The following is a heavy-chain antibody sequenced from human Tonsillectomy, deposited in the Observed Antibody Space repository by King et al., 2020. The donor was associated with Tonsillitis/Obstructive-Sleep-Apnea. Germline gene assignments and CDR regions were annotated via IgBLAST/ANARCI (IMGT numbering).Heavy chain of an antibody. V-gene: IGHV3-23*04. Sequence: VQLVESGGGLVQPGGSLRLSCAASGFTFSNYAMSWVRRAPGRGLEWVSAITGNGAAADYADSVKGRFTISRDNSMNTLLLQMNSLRAEDTAVYYCAKRFYTSSGHFDSWGQGTLVAVSS. CDR2: ITGNGAAA. D-gene: IGHD6-6*01. J-gene: IGHJ4*02. CDR3: AKRFYTSSGHFDS. CDR1: GFTFSNYA.